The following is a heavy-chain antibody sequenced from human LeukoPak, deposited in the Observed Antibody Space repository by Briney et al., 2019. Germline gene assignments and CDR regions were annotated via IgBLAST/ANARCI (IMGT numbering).Heavy chain of an antibody. V-gene: IGHV3-7*01. CDR2: IKDDGSEN. D-gene: IGHD6-19*01. J-gene: IGHJ6*03. Sequence: PGRSLRLSCAASGFTFSYYWMSCVRQAPGKGLEWVANIKDDGSENYSVDSVKGRFTISRDNAKNSLYLQMNSLRAEDTAVYYCARESSGRNRFPNFYYDMDVWGKGTTVTISS. CDR3: ARESSGRNRFPNFYYDMDV. CDR1: GFTFSYYW.